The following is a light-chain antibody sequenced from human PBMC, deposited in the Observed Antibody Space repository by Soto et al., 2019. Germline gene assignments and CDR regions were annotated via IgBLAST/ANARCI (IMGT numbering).Light chain of an antibody. Sequence: EIELTQSPATLSLSPGVRATVSCRASQSVDRYLAWYQQKPGQAPRLLIYEASNRATGIPARFSGSGSGTDFTLTISSLEPEDFAVYYCQQRSNWPLISFGQGTRLEIK. J-gene: IGKJ5*01. CDR2: EAS. CDR3: QQRSNWPLIS. V-gene: IGKV3-11*01. CDR1: QSVDRY.